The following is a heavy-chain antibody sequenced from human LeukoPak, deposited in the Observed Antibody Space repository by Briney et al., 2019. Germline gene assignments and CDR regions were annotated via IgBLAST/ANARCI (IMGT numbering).Heavy chain of an antibody. CDR3: ARDGYSGFDY. V-gene: IGHV3-74*01. D-gene: IGHD5-12*01. Sequence: GGSLRLSCAASGFTFSSHWMHWVRQAPGKGLVWVSRINGDGSSTSYADSVKGRFTVSRDNAKNTLYLQMNSLRVEDTAVYYCARDGYSGFDYWGQGTLVTASS. CDR2: INGDGSST. CDR1: GFTFSSHW. J-gene: IGHJ4*02.